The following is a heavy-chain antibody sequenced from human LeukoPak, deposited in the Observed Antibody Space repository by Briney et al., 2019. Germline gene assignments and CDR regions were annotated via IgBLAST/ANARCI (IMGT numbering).Heavy chain of an antibody. CDR3: AKDVRVGGGGMDV. Sequence: PGGSLRLSCAASGFTFSNYAMNWVRQAPGKGLEWVSLISSSGDNAYYADSVGGRFTISRDKSKNTVSLQMNSLRGEDTAVYYCAKDVRVGGGGMDVWGQGTPVTVSS. J-gene: IGHJ6*02. V-gene: IGHV3-23*01. CDR1: GFTFSNYA. CDR2: ISSSGDNA. D-gene: IGHD1-26*01.